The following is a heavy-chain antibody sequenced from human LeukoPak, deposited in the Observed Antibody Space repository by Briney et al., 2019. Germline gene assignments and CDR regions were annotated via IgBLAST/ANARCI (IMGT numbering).Heavy chain of an antibody. CDR1: GFTFTTYG. CDR3: AKGSASSGYPRDY. CDR2: ISSSGGNT. Sequence: PGESLRLSCAASGFTFTTYGMSWVRQAPGKGLEWVSGISSSGGNTYYADSVKGRFTISRDNSKSTLYLQMNSLRVEDTAVYYCAKGSASSGYPRDYWGQGTLVTVSS. V-gene: IGHV3-23*01. D-gene: IGHD3-22*01. J-gene: IGHJ4*02.